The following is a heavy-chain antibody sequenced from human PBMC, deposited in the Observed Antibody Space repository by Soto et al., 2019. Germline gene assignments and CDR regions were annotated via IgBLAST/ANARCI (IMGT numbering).Heavy chain of an antibody. Sequence: TGGSLRLSCAASELTASTNYMSWVRQAPGKGLEWVSVIYSGGNTYYADSVKGRFTISRDISKNTLYLQMNSLRVEDTAVYYCARGSYSSAPFDFWGQGALVTVSS. CDR1: ELTASTNY. V-gene: IGHV3-66*01. J-gene: IGHJ4*02. D-gene: IGHD3-10*01. CDR2: IYSGGNT. CDR3: ARGSYSSAPFDF.